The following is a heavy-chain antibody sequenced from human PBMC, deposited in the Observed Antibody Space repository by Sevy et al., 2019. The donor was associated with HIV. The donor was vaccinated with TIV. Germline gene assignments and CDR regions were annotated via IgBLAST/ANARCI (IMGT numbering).Heavy chain of an antibody. CDR2: ISGSGGRT. Sequence: GGSLRLSCAASGFTFSSYAMSWVRQAPGEGLGWVSAISGSGGRTYYEDSVKGRFTMSRDNSKNTPYLEMNSLRAEDTAVYYCAKSSGVAVRGYDYGMDYWGQGTTVTVSS. V-gene: IGHV3-23*01. J-gene: IGHJ6*02. CDR1: GFTFSSYA. D-gene: IGHD6-6*01. CDR3: AKSSGVAVRGYDYGMDY.